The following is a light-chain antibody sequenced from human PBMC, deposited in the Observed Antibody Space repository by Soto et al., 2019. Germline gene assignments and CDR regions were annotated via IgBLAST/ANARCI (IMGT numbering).Light chain of an antibody. CDR1: RGHSSYI. Sequence: QSVLTQSSSASASLGSSVKLTCTLSRGHSSYIIAWHQQQPGKAPRYLMKLEGSGSYNKGSGVPDRFSGSSSGADRYLAISNLQFEDEADYYCETWDRNTRVFGGGTQLTVL. J-gene: IGLJ2*01. CDR2: LEGSGSY. V-gene: IGLV4-60*02. CDR3: ETWDRNTRV.